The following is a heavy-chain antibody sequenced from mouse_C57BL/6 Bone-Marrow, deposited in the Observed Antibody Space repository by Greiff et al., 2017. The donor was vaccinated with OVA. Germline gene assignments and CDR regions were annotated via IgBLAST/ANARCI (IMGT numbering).Heavy chain of an antibody. CDR1: GYTFTTYP. CDR3: ARGTGSNYYAMDY. J-gene: IGHJ4*01. D-gene: IGHD4-1*01. Sequence: VQVVESGAELVKPGASVKMSCKASGYTFTTYPIEWMKQNHGKSLEWIGNFHPYNDDTKYNEKFKGKATLTVEKSSSTVYLELSRLTSDDSAVYYCARGTGSNYYAMDYWGQGTSVTVSS. V-gene: IGHV1-47*01. CDR2: FHPYNDDT.